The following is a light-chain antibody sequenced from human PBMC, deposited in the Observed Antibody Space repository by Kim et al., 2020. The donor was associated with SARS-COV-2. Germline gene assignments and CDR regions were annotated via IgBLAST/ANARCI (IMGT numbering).Light chain of an antibody. CDR3: CSYARGDILI. J-gene: IGLJ2*01. V-gene: IGLV2-23*01. CDR2: DDT. CDR1: SSDVGGYNL. Sequence: QSALTQPASVSGSPGQSITISCTGTSSDVGGYNLVSWFQQHPGNTPNLIIFDDTQRPSGISDRFSGSKSGNTASLTISGLQAEDEADYYCCSYARGDILIFGGGTQLTVL.